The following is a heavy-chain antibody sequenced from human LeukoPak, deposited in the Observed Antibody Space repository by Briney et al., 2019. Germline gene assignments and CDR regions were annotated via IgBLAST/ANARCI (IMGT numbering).Heavy chain of an antibody. CDR2: ISGSGGST. J-gene: IGHJ4*02. D-gene: IGHD4-17*01. V-gene: IGHV3-23*01. CDR1: GFNFSSYA. CDR3: ARDSSLNGDLDY. Sequence: PGGSLRLSCAASGFNFSSYAMSWVRQAPGKGLEWVSAISGSGGSTYYADSVKGRFTISRDNSKNMLYLQMNSLRAEDTAVYYCARDSSLNGDLDYWGQGALVTGSS.